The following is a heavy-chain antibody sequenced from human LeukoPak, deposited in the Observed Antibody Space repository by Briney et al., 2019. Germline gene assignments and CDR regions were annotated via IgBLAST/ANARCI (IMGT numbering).Heavy chain of an antibody. CDR3: AIIPPQNYSFDY. J-gene: IGHJ4*02. CDR1: GGTFSSYA. V-gene: IGHV1-69*04. Sequence: ASVKDACKASGGTFSSYALSWVRQAPGQTLEWMGRIIPILGIANYAQKFQGRVTITADKSTSTAYMELSSLRSEDTAVYYCAIIPPQNYSFDYWGQGTLVTVSS. CDR2: IIPILGIA.